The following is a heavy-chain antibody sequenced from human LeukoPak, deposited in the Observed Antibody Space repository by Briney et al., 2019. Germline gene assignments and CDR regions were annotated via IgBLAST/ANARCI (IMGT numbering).Heavy chain of an antibody. CDR2: ISSSSSYI. Sequence: GGSLRLSCAASGFTFSSYTMNWVRQAPGKGLEWVSAISSSSSYIYYADSVKGRFTISRDNAKNSLFLQMNSLRAEDTAVYYCARDGYSSGWDLNFDYWGQGTLVTVSS. D-gene: IGHD6-19*01. J-gene: IGHJ4*02. V-gene: IGHV3-21*01. CDR3: ARDGYSSGWDLNFDY. CDR1: GFTFSSYT.